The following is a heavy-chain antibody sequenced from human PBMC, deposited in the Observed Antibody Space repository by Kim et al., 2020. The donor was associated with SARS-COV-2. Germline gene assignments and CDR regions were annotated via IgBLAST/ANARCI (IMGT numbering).Heavy chain of an antibody. Sequence: GGSLRLSCVVSGFMFDDYGMSWVRQAPGKGLEWVSAIHWNGGSARYADSVKGRFTISRDNAKNSLYVQMKSLRVEDTALYYGARCRSHNCLGAFDRWGQG. J-gene: IGHJ5*02. CDR1: GFMFDDYG. V-gene: IGHV3-20*04. CDR2: IHWNGGSA. D-gene: IGHD1-1*01. CDR3: ARCRSHNCLGAFDR.